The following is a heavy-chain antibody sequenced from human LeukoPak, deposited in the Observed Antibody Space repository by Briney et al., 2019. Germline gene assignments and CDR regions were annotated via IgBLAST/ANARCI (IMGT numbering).Heavy chain of an antibody. V-gene: IGHV4-59*12. Sequence: SETLSLTCTVSGDSISYYYWSWIRQPPGKGLEWIGYIYDTGSTNYNPSLKSRVTVSVDTSKNQFSLKLSSVTAADTAVYYCARDRYVEYSSSSDYYYYYMDVWGKGTTVTVSS. CDR2: IYDTGST. CDR3: ARDRYVEYSSSSDYYYYYMDV. J-gene: IGHJ6*03. CDR1: GDSISYYY. D-gene: IGHD6-6*01.